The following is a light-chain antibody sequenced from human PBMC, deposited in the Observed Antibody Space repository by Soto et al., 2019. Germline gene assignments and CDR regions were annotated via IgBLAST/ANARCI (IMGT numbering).Light chain of an antibody. CDR2: GAS. Sequence: ETVLTQSPGTLSLSPGERATLSCRASQTIRSNYLAWYRQTPGQAHKLLIYGASNRATGSADRFSGSGSWTDFTLIISRLEPEDFALYYCQQYGSSPWTFGQGTKVEIK. V-gene: IGKV3-20*01. CDR3: QQYGSSPWT. J-gene: IGKJ1*01. CDR1: QTIRSNY.